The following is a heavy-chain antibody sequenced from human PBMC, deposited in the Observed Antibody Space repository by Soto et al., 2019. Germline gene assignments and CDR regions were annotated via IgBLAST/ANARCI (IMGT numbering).Heavy chain of an antibody. CDR3: AKTAGLGSYYYGMDV. CDR2: ISATGSST. J-gene: IGHJ6*02. V-gene: IGHV3-23*01. D-gene: IGHD3-10*01. CDR1: GFIFGNYA. Sequence: EVQVMESGGGLVQPGGSLRLSCGASGFIFGNYAMNWVRQAPGKGLEWVSGISATGSSTWHADFVKGRFTKSRDNSNSTVYLPMNSLSAADTAKYYCAKTAGLGSYYYGMDVWGQGTTVTVPS.